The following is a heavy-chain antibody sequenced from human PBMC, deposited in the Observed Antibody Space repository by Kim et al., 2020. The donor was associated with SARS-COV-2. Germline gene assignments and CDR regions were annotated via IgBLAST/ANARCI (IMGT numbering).Heavy chain of an antibody. V-gene: IGHV3-23*01. CDR2: ISGSGGST. CDR1: GFTFSSYA. Sequence: GGSLRLSCAASGFTFSSYAMSWVRQAPGKGLEWVSAISGSGGSTYYADSVKVRFTISRDNSKNTLYLQMNSLRAEDTAVYYCAKKVPAARMWGGYGMDVWGQGTTVTVSS. CDR3: AKKVPAARMWGGYGMDV. J-gene: IGHJ6*02. D-gene: IGHD2-2*01.